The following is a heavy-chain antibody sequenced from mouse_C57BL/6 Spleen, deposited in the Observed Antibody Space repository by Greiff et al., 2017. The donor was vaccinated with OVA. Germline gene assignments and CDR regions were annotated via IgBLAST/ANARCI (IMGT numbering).Heavy chain of an antibody. CDR2: IHPNSGST. J-gene: IGHJ2*01. V-gene: IGHV1-64*01. Sequence: VQLQQPGAELVKPGASVKLSCKASGYTFTSYWMHWVKQRPGQGLEWIGMIHPNSGSTNYNEKFKSKATLTVDKSSSTAYMQLSSLTSEDSAVYDSTSDYDYAFDYWGQGTTLTVSS. CDR1: GYTFTSYW. CDR3: TSDYDYAFDY. D-gene: IGHD2-4*01.